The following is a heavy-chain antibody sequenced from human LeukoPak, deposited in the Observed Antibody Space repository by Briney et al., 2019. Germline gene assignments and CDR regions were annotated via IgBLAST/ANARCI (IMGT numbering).Heavy chain of an antibody. Sequence: PGGSLRLSCAASGFTFSSYSMNWVRQAPGKGLEWVSSISSSSSYIYYADSVKGRLTISRDNAKNSLYLQMNSLRAEDTAVYYCARVRRAVADIDYWGQGTLVTVSS. V-gene: IGHV3-21*01. CDR1: GFTFSSYS. CDR2: ISSSSSYI. J-gene: IGHJ4*02. D-gene: IGHD6-19*01. CDR3: ARVRRAVADIDY.